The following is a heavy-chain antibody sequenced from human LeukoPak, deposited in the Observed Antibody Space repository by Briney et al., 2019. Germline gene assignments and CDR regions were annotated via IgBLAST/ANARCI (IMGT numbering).Heavy chain of an antibody. CDR3: ARAEGVYGDYNYYYYYGMDV. J-gene: IGHJ6*02. CDR2: IYYSGST. CDR1: GGSISSYY. V-gene: IGHV4-59*01. Sequence: PSETLSLTCTVSGGSISSYYWSWIRQPPGKGLEWIGYIYYSGSTNYNPSLKSRVTISVDTSKNQFSLKLSSVTAADTAVYYCARAEGVYGDYNYYYYYGMDVWGQGTTVTVSS. D-gene: IGHD4-17*01.